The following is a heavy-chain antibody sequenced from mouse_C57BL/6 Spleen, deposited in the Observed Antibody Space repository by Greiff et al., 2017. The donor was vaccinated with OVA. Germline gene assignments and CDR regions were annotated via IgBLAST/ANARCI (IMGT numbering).Heavy chain of an antibody. V-gene: IGHV1-4*01. D-gene: IGHD2-4*01. CDR2: INPSSGYT. CDR3: ARDGDYDWGDY. CDR1: GYTFTSYT. J-gene: IGHJ2*01. Sequence: QVQLQQSGAELARPGASVKMSCKASGYTFTSYTMHWVKQRPGQGLEWIGYINPSSGYTKYNQKFKDKATLTADKSSSTAYMQLSSLTSEDSAVYYCARDGDYDWGDYWGQGTTLTVSS.